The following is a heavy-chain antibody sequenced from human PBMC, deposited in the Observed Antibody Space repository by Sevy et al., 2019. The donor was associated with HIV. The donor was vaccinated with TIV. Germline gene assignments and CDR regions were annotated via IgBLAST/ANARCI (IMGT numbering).Heavy chain of an antibody. CDR1: GFTFSSYS. V-gene: IGHV3-21*01. J-gene: IGHJ4*02. CDR3: ARYYDSSGRSRNFDY. CDR2: ISSSSSYI. Sequence: GGFLRLSCAASGFTFSSYSMNWVRQAPGKGLEWVSSISSSSSYIYYADSVKGRFTISRDNAKNSLYLQMNSLRAEDTAVYYCARYYDSSGRSRNFDYWGQGTLVTVSS. D-gene: IGHD3-22*01.